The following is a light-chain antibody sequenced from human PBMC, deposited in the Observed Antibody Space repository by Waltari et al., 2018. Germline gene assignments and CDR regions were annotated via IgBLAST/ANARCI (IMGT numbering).Light chain of an antibody. Sequence: SSELTQDPAVSVALGQTVRFTCQGDSLRTSYASWYQLKPGQAPVLVIYGKDKRPSGIPDRISGYSSGTTSSWTITGAQAEVEADYYCSSRNGRANQVVFAGGTKVTVL. J-gene: IGLJ3*02. V-gene: IGLV3-19*01. CDR3: SSRNGRANQVV. CDR1: SLRTSY. CDR2: GKD.